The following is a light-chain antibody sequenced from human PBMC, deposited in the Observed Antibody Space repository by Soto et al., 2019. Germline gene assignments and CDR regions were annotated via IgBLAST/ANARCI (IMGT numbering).Light chain of an antibody. V-gene: IGKV3-15*01. CDR3: QQYNNWPWT. CDR1: QSISDT. J-gene: IGKJ1*01. Sequence: DIVMTQSPATLPVSPGGRATLSCRASQSISDTLAWYQQKPGQAPRLLIHGASTRATGFPARFSGSGSGTDFTLTISSLQSEDFAVYYCQQYNNWPWTFGQGTKVDIK. CDR2: GAS.